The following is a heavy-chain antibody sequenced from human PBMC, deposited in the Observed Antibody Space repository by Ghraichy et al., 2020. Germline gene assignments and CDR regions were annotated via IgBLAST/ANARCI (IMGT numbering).Heavy chain of an antibody. CDR2: IDWDDDK. Sequence: SGPTLVKPTQTLTLTCTFSGFSLSTSGMCVSWIRQPPGKALEWLARIDWDDDKYYSTSLKTRLTISKDTSKNQVVLTMTNMDPVDTATYYCARIRGSVEHSSASLLSSGMDGWGQGTTVTVSS. CDR1: GFSLSTSGMC. J-gene: IGHJ6*02. V-gene: IGHV2-70*11. CDR3: ARIRGSVEHSSASLLSSGMDG. D-gene: IGHD6-6*01.